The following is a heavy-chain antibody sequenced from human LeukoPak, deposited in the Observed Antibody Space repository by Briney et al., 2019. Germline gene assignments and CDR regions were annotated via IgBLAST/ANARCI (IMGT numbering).Heavy chain of an antibody. D-gene: IGHD1-1*01. J-gene: IGHJ4*02. CDR2: IIPIFGTA. CDR3: ARDDRGFTTGTSDY. Sequence: GASVNVSCKASGGTFSSYAISWVRQAPGQGLEWMGGIIPIFGTANYAQKFQGRVTITADESTSTAYMELSSLRSEDTAVYYCARDDRGFTTGTSDYWGQGTLVTVSS. CDR1: GGTFSSYA. V-gene: IGHV1-69*13.